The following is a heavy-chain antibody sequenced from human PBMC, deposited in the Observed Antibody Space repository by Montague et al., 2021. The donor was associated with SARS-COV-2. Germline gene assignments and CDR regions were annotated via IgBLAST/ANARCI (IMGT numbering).Heavy chain of an antibody. V-gene: IGHV3-64*01. CDR2: ISSNGGSI. Sequence: SLRLSCAASGFTFSRYAMYWVRQAPGKGLEYVSAISSNGGSIDYANSVKGRFTISRDNSKNTLYLQMGSLRAEDMAVYYCARGRAVAVYDLWGQGTLVTVSS. J-gene: IGHJ5*02. D-gene: IGHD6-19*01. CDR1: GFTFSRYA. CDR3: ARGRAVAVYDL.